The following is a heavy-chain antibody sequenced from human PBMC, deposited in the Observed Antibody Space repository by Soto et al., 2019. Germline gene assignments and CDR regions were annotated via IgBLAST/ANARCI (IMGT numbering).Heavy chain of an antibody. Sequence: QVQLVESGGGVLQPGKSLRLSCVASGFTFNTYGFHWVRQAPGKGLEWVSVIWSDGNNRYYADSVKGRFTISSDSSKNTLYLQMHSLRVEDTAVYYCARIQLDTIMALDYWGQGTLVTVSS. J-gene: IGHJ4*02. D-gene: IGHD1-1*01. CDR1: GFTFNTYG. CDR2: IWSDGNNR. V-gene: IGHV3-33*01. CDR3: ARIQLDTIMALDY.